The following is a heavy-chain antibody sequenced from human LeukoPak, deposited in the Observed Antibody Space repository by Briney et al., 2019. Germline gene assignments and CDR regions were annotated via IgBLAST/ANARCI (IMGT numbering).Heavy chain of an antibody. CDR3: ARDNRGLDILTGYSHYYYYYMDV. CDR1: GYTFTSYG. V-gene: IGHV1-18*01. D-gene: IGHD3-9*01. CDR2: ISAYNGNT. Sequence: ASVKVSCKASGYTFTSYGISWVRQAPGQGLEWMGWISAYNGNTNYAQKLQGRVTMTTDTSTSTAYMELRSLRSDDTAVYYCARDNRGLDILTGYSHYYYYYMDVWGKGTTVTVSS. J-gene: IGHJ6*03.